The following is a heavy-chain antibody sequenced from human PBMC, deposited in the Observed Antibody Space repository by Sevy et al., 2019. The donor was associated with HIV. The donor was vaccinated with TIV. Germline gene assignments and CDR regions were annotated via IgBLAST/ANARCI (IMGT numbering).Heavy chain of an antibody. CDR3: ARDLFSGGNAVYGY. CDR1: GFTFSSYA. V-gene: IGHV3-21*01. J-gene: IGHJ4*02. CDR2: INAISSNI. Sequence: GGSLRLSCAASGFTFSSYAMNWVRQAPGKGLEWVSSINAISSNIYNADSVKGRFTNARDNAENSLYLQMNSVRAEDTAVYYCARDLFSGGNAVYGYWGQGTLVTVSS. D-gene: IGHD2-15*01.